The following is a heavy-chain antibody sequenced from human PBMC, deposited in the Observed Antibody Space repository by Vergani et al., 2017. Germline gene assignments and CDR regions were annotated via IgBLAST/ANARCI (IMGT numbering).Heavy chain of an antibody. CDR3: ARHEPVAGGHSFDP. V-gene: IGHV4-39*01. CDR2: IYYSGST. J-gene: IGHJ5*02. Sequence: QLQLHESGPGLVKPSETLSLTCTVSGGSISSSSYYWGWIRQPPGKGLEWIGSIYYSGSTYYNPSLKSRVTISVETSKNQFSLKLSSVTAADTAVYNCARHEPVAGGHSFDPWGQGTLVTVSS. CDR1: GGSISSSSYY. D-gene: IGHD6-19*01.